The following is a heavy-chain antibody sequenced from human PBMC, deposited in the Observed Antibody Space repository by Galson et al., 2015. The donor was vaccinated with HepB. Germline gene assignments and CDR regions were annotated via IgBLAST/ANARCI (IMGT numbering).Heavy chain of an antibody. D-gene: IGHD1-7*01. J-gene: IGHJ6*03. V-gene: IGHV4-4*02. CDR1: GGSVSSSDW. CDR3: ARGGLDLHVNYMDV. CDR2: IHKSGST. Sequence: LSLTCTVSGGSVSSSDWWDWVRQPPNKGLEWIGEIHKSGSTSYNPSLKSRVTISADKSKNQFSLKLTSVTAADTAVYYCARGGLDLHVNYMDVWGKGTTVTVSS.